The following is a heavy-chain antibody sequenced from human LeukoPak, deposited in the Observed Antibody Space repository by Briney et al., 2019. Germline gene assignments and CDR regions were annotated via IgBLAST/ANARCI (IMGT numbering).Heavy chain of an antibody. V-gene: IGHV4-59*08. Sequence: PSETLSLTCSVSGGSISSYYWSWIRQPPGKGLEWIGYISYSGSTNYNPSLKSRVTISVDTSKNQFSLKLSSVTAADTAVYYCARQGGYNSPLAYWGQGTLVVVSS. D-gene: IGHD5-24*01. CDR3: ARQGGYNSPLAY. J-gene: IGHJ4*02. CDR1: GGSISSYY. CDR2: ISYSGST.